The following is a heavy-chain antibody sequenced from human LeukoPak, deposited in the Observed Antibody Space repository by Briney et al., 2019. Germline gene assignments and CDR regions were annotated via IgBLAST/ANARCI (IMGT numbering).Heavy chain of an antibody. V-gene: IGHV4-39*07. D-gene: IGHD5-24*01. CDR2: MYYSGST. CDR3: ARVPLFQRWLQYDY. J-gene: IGHJ4*02. Sequence: SETLSLTCTVSGGSISSSGYYWGWIRQPPGKGLEWIGSMYYSGSTYYNPSLKSRVTILVDTSKNHFSLKLSSVTAADTAVYYCARVPLFQRWLQYDYWGQGTLVTVSS. CDR1: GGSISSSGYY.